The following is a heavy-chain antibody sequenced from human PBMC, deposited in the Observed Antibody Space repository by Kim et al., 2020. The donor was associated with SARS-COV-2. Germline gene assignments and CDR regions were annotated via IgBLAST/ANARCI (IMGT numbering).Heavy chain of an antibody. J-gene: IGHJ3*02. Sequence: SETLSLTCTVSGGSISSGGYYWSWIRQHPGKGLEWIGYIYYSGSTYYNPSIKSRVTISVDTSKNQFSLKLSSVTAADTAVYYCARVEGLATFGVVIVGAFAIWGQETIVTVSS. CDR2: IYYSGST. CDR1: GGSISSGGYY. D-gene: IGHD3-3*01. CDR3: ARVEGLATFGVVIVGAFAI. V-gene: IGHV4-31*03.